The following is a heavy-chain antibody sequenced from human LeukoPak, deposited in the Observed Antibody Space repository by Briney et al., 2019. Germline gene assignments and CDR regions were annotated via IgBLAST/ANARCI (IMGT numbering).Heavy chain of an antibody. V-gene: IGHV4-34*01. D-gene: IGHD5-24*01. CDR1: GGSFSDYY. Sequence: SDTLSLTCAVYGGSFSDYYWTCIRQPPGKGLDWFGEVHPSGSTNDNPSLESRFIISLDTSKNEFSLKLSSVPAADTGVYYCARGTDAYKCGRDWGPGTLVTVSS. J-gene: IGHJ4*02. CDR3: ARGTDAYKCGRD. CDR2: VHPSGST.